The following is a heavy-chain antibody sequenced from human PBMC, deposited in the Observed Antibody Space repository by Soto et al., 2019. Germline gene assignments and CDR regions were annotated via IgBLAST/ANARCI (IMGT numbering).Heavy chain of an antibody. CDR3: ASRPLCSGGRCKAFDY. CDR1: GDTFTSYD. V-gene: IGHV1-46*01. D-gene: IGHD2-15*01. CDR2: INPSGGST. Sequence: QVQLVQSGAEVKKPGASVKVSCKASGDTFTSYDMHWVRQAPGPGLEWMGIINPSGGSTSYAQTFQGRVTMTRDTSTSTVYMELSSLRSEATAVYSCASRPLCSGGRCKAFDYWGQGTLVTVSS. J-gene: IGHJ4*02.